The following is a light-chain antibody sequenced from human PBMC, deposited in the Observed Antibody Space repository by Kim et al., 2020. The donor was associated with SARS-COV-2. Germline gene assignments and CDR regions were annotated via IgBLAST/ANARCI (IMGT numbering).Light chain of an antibody. CDR3: GSWDSSLREV. Sequence: SVLTQPPSVSAAPGQKVTISCSGSSSNIGNDYVSWYQQLPGTAPRLLIYDNNKRPSGIPDRFSGSKSGTSATLGITGLQTGDEADYYCGSWDSSLREVFGGGTQLTVL. V-gene: IGLV1-51*01. CDR2: DNN. J-gene: IGLJ3*02. CDR1: SSNIGNDY.